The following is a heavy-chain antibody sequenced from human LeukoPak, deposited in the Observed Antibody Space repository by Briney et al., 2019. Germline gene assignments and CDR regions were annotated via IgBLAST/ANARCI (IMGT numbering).Heavy chain of an antibody. D-gene: IGHD2-15*01. CDR2: IWNDGSNK. CDR3: ARDYGCGGGSCNQSYFDN. J-gene: IGHJ4*02. V-gene: IGHV3-33*01. CDR1: GFTFSNCG. Sequence: GGSLRLSCAASGFTFSNCGMHWVRQAPGKGLEWVALIWNDGSNKYYVDSLKGRFTISRDNSKDTLNLQMNSLRAEDTAVYYCARDYGCGGGSCNQSYFDNWGQGTLVTVSS.